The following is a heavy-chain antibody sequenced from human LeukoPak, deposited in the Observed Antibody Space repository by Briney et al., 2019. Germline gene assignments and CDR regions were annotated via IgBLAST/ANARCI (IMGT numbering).Heavy chain of an antibody. V-gene: IGHV3-21*01. CDR3: ARGGAAAALR. CDR2: ISSSSSYI. Sequence: GGSLRLSCAASGFTFSSYSMIWLRQAPGKGREWVSSISSSSSYIYYADSVKGRFTISRDNAKNSLYLQMNSLRAEDTAVYYCARGGAAAALRWGQGTLVTVSS. D-gene: IGHD6-13*01. CDR1: GFTFSSYS. J-gene: IGHJ1*01.